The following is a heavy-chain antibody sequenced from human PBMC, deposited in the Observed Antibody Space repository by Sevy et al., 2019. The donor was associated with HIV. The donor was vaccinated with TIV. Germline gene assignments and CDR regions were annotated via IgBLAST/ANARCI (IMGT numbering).Heavy chain of an antibody. CDR1: GYSFTSYW. D-gene: IGHD3-22*01. J-gene: IGHJ4*02. Sequence: GESLKISCKGSGYSFTSYWIGWVRQMPGKGLEWMGIIYPGDSDTRYSPSFQGQVPISADKSISTAYLQWSSLKASDTAMYYCARRRGRGYYDSSGYYYFDYWGQGTLVTVSS. CDR3: ARRRGRGYYDSSGYYYFDY. V-gene: IGHV5-51*01. CDR2: IYPGDSDT.